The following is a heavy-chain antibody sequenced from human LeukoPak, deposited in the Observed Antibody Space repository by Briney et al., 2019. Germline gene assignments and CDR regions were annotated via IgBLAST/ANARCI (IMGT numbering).Heavy chain of an antibody. CDR1: GGTFRNYA. CDR3: ASPEENSDYYFVY. V-gene: IGHV1-69*01. J-gene: IGHJ4*02. D-gene: IGHD4-11*01. CDR2: IIPLFGRA. Sequence: SLKVSCKASGGTFRNYAISWVRQAPGQGLKWMGGIIPLFGRAEYAQKFQGRVTLTADESTRTVYLELSSLRSEDTAVYYCASPEENSDYYFVYWGQGTLVTVSS.